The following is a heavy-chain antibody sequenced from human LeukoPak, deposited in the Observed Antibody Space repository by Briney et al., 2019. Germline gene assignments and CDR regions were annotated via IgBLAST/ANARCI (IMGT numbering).Heavy chain of an antibody. J-gene: IGHJ5*02. CDR1: GGSITSYY. CDR2: IYHSGST. D-gene: IGHD4-17*01. CDR3: ARGMTTVTTSNWFDP. V-gene: IGHV4-59*08. Sequence: SETLSLTCTVSGGSITSYYWSWIRQPPGKGLEWIGSIYHSGSTYYNPSLKSRVTISVDTSKNQFSLKLSSVTAADTAVYYCARGMTTVTTSNWFDPWGQGTLVTVSS.